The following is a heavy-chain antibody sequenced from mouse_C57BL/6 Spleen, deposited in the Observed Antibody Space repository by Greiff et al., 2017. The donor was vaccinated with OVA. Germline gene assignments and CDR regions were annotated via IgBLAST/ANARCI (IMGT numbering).Heavy chain of an antibody. CDR3: ARDDPRRYYFDY. CDR1: GYTFTDYN. Sequence: VQLQQSGPELVKPGASVKMSCKASGYTFTDYNMHWVKQSHGKSLEWIGYINPNNGGTSYNQKFKGKATLTVNKSSSTAYMELRSLTSEDSAVYYCARDDPRRYYFDYWGQGTTLTVSS. D-gene: IGHD1-2*01. J-gene: IGHJ2*01. CDR2: INPNNGGT. V-gene: IGHV1-22*01.